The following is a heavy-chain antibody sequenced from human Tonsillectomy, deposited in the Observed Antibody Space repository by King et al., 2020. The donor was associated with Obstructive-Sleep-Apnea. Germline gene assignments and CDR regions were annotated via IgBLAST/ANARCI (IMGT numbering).Heavy chain of an antibody. Sequence: HVQLVESGAEVKKPGASVKVSCKASGYTFTDYFIHWVRQAPGQGLEWMAWINPNSGGTNYAQKFQGRVTMTRATSISTAYMELSRLRSDDTAVYYCARGEVRSVFGDQDSDYWGQGTLVTVPS. CDR1: GYTFTDYF. J-gene: IGHJ4*02. CDR3: ARGEVRSVFGDQDSDY. V-gene: IGHV1-2*02. D-gene: IGHD3-10*02. CDR2: INPNSGGT.